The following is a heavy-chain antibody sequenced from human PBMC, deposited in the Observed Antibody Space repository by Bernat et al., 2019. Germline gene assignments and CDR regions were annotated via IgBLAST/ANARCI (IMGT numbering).Heavy chain of an antibody. Sequence: QLQLQESGPGLVKPSETLSLTCTVSGGSISSSSYYWGWIRQPPGKGLEWIGSIYYSGSTYYNPSLKSRVTISVDTSKNQLSLKLSSVTAADTAEYYCARHLEAMGTPNWFDPWGQGTLVTVSS. V-gene: IGHV4-39*01. J-gene: IGHJ5*01. D-gene: IGHD7-27*01. CDR3: ARHLEAMGTPNWFDP. CDR1: GGSISSSSYY. CDR2: IYYSGST.